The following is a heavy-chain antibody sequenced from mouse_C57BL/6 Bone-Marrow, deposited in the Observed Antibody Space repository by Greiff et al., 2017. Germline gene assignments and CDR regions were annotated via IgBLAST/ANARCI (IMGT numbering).Heavy chain of an antibody. J-gene: IGHJ4*01. CDR2: ISSGGSYT. CDR1: GFTFSSYG. CDR3: ARHEYYGSSPYYAMDY. D-gene: IGHD1-1*01. V-gene: IGHV5-6*01. Sequence: EVQRVESGGDLVKPGGSLKLSCAASGFTFSSYGMSWVRQTPDKRLEWVATISSGGSYTYYPDSVKGRFTISRDNAKNTLYLQMSSLKSEDTAMYYCARHEYYGSSPYYAMDYWGQGTSVTVSS.